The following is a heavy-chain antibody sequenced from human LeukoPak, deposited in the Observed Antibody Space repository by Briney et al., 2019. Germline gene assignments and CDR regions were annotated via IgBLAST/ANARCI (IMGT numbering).Heavy chain of an antibody. J-gene: IGHJ4*02. V-gene: IGHV3-30*04. CDR3: ARDSDTYYFDY. CDR2: ISYDGSNK. CDR1: GFTFSSYA. Sequence: GGSLRLSCAASGFTFSSYAMHWVRQAPGNGLEWVAVISYDGSNKYYADSVKGRFTISRDNSKNTLYLQMNSLRAEDTAVYYCARDSDTYYFDYWGQGTLVTVSS.